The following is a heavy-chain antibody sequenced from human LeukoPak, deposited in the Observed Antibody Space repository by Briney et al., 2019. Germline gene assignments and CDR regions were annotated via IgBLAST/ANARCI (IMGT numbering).Heavy chain of an antibody. CDR3: ARDLRIAVAGITDYYYMDV. Sequence: GGSLRLSCAASGFTFSSYSMNWVRQAPGKGLEWVSSISSSSSYIYYPASVKGRFTISRDNAKNSLYLQMNSLRAEDTAVYYCARDLRIAVAGITDYYYMDVWGKGTTVTVSS. J-gene: IGHJ6*03. V-gene: IGHV3-21*01. CDR1: GFTFSSYS. CDR2: ISSSSSYI. D-gene: IGHD6-19*01.